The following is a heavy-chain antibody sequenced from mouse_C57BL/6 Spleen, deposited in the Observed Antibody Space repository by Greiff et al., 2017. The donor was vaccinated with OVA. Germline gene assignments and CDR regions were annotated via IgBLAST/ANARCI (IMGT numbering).Heavy chain of an antibody. CDR3: TRREGALLPWFAY. CDR1: GYTFTDYE. CDR2: IDPETGGT. J-gene: IGHJ3*01. D-gene: IGHD1-2*01. Sequence: LVESGAELVRPGASVTLSCKASGYTFTDYEMHWVKQTPVHGLEWIGAIDPETGGTAYNQKFKGKAILTADKSSSTAYMELRSLTSEDSAVYYCTRREGALLPWFAYWGQGTLVTVSA. V-gene: IGHV1-15*01.